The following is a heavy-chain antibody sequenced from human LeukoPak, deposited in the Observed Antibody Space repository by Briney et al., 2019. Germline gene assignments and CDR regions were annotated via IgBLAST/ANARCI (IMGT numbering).Heavy chain of an antibody. CDR1: GFTVSGST. Sequence: GESLKLSCAASGFTVSGSTIHWVRQASGKGLEWVGRIRSKPNSYATTYAASLKGRFIISRDDSKNTAYLQMSSLEIEDTAVYYCTGQAALVAAENWCDPWGQGTLVTVSS. V-gene: IGHV3-73*01. CDR2: IRSKPNSYAT. J-gene: IGHJ5*02. D-gene: IGHD2-15*01. CDR3: TGQAALVAAENWCDP.